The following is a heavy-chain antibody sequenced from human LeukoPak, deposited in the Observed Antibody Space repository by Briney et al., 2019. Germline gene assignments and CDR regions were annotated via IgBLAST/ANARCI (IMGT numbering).Heavy chain of an antibody. CDR3: ARALGDYTGLFGY. D-gene: IGHD3-16*01. CDR1: GGTFSSYA. Sequence: GASVKVSCKASGGTFSSYAISWVRQAPGQGLEWMGRIIPILGIANYAQKFQGRVTITADKSTSTAYMEPSSLRSEDTAVYYCARALGDYTGLFGYWGQGTLVTVSS. V-gene: IGHV1-69*04. J-gene: IGHJ4*02. CDR2: IIPILGIA.